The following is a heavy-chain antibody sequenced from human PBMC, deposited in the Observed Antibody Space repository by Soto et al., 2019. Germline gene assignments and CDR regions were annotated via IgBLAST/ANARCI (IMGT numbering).Heavy chain of an antibody. CDR3: AADGDGYDQKVDY. CDR2: IVVGSGNT. J-gene: IGHJ4*02. D-gene: IGHD2-21*01. V-gene: IGHV1-58*01. CDR1: GFTFTSSA. Sequence: VKVSCKASGFTFTSSAVQWVRQARGQRLEWMGWIVVGSGNTNYAQRFQERVTITRDMSTSTAYMELSSLISEDTAVYYCAADGDGYDQKVDYWGQGTLVTVSS.